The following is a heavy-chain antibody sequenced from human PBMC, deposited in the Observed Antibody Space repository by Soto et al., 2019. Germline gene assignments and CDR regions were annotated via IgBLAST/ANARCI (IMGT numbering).Heavy chain of an antibody. J-gene: IGHJ6*02. CDR3: TREPPEWELLGYYYGMDV. CDR1: GFTFCDYA. V-gene: IGHV3-49*03. CDR2: IRSKAYGGTT. Sequence: GGSLILSCTASGFTFCDYAMSRFRQAPGKGLEWVGFIRSKAYGGTTEYAASVKGRFTISRDDSRSIAYLQMNSLKTEDTAVYYCTREPPEWELLGYYYGMDVWGQGTTVTVSS. D-gene: IGHD1-26*01.